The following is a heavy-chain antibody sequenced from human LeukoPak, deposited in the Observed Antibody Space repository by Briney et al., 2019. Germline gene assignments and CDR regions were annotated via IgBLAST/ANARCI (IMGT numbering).Heavy chain of an antibody. Sequence: GGSLRLSCAASGFTFSRFWMSWVRQAPGKGLEWVANVKQDGSEKYYVDSVKGRFTISRDNAKNSLYLKMNSLRAEDTAVYYCARYGSIAAAGTFDYWGQGTLVTVSS. J-gene: IGHJ4*02. CDR3: ARYGSIAAAGTFDY. D-gene: IGHD6-13*01. V-gene: IGHV3-7*04. CDR2: VKQDGSEK. CDR1: GFTFSRFW.